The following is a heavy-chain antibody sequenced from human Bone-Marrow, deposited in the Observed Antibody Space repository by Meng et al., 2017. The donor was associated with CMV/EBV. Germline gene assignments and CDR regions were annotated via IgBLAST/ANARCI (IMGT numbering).Heavy chain of an antibody. CDR2: MNPNSGNT. D-gene: IGHD2-2*01. CDR3: AREGGGYCSSTSCYAFDI. CDR1: GYTFTSYD. Sequence: ASVKVSCKASGYTFTSYDINWVRQATGQGLEWMGWMNPNSGNTGYAQKFQGRVTMTRNTSISTAYMELSSLRSEDTAVYYCAREGGGYCSSTSCYAFDIWGQGTMVTVSS. J-gene: IGHJ3*02. V-gene: IGHV1-8*01.